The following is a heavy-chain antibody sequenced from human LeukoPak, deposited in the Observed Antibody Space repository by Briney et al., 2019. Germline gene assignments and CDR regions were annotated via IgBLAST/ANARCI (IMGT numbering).Heavy chain of an antibody. V-gene: IGHV3-53*01. D-gene: IGHD6-13*01. J-gene: IGHJ4*02. CDR2: IYSST. CDR3: ATEKGYTSSWYIDY. Sequence: GGSLRLSCAASEFAVSDKYMSWVRQAPGKGLEWVSVIYSSTYYADSVKGRFTISRDNSKNTLYLQMDSLRVEDTAVYFCATEKGYTSSWYIDYWGQGTLVTVSS. CDR1: EFAVSDKY.